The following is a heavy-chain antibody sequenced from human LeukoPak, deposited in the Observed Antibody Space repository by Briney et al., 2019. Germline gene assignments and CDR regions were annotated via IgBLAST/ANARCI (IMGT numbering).Heavy chain of an antibody. CDR2: IIPILGIT. D-gene: IGHD1-26*01. CDR1: GGTFSSYA. CDR3: ARGLGELQRAEYFQH. J-gene: IGHJ1*01. V-gene: IGHV1-69*04. Sequence: SLKVSCKASGGTFSSYAISWVRQAPGQGLEWMGRIIPILGITNYAQKFQGRVTITADKSTSTAYMELSSLRSEDTAVYYCARGLGELQRAEYFQHWGQGTLVTVSS.